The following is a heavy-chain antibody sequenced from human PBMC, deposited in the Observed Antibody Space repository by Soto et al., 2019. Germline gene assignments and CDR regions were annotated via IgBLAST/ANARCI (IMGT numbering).Heavy chain of an antibody. Sequence: PGGSLRLSCAASGFTFSSYWMSWVRQAPGKGLEWVANIKQDGSEKYYVDSVKGRFTISRDNAKNSLYLQMNSLRAEDTAVYYCARDLLVVVDATNAFDIWGQGTIVTVSS. CDR2: IKQDGSEK. CDR1: GFTFSSYW. J-gene: IGHJ3*02. D-gene: IGHD2-15*01. V-gene: IGHV3-7*01. CDR3: ARDLLVVVDATNAFDI.